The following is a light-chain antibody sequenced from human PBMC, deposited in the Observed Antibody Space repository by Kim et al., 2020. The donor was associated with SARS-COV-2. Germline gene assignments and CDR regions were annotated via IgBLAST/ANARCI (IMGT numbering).Light chain of an antibody. V-gene: IGLV2-14*03. CDR1: SSDVGGYNY. J-gene: IGLJ2*01. CDR3: SSYTSSFTPV. Sequence: GQSITISCSGTSSDVGGYNYVSWYQQHPGKAPKLMICDVSNRPSGVSNRFSGSKSGNTASLTISGLQAEDEADYYCSSYTSSFTPVFGGGTQLTV. CDR2: DVS.